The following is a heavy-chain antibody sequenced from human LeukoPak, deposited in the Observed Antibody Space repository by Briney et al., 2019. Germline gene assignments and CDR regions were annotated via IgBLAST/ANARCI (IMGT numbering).Heavy chain of an antibody. CDR2: IYPTGST. J-gene: IGHJ6*03. CDR1: GYSISSGYY. D-gene: IGHD3-3*01. CDR3: ARHVGRITIFGVRNYYMDV. V-gene: IGHV4-38-2*02. Sequence: PSETLSLTCTVSGYSISSGYYWGWIRPPPGKGLEWIGNIYPTGSTYYNPSLKSRVTISVDTSKNQFSLKLSSVTAADTAVYYCARHVGRITIFGVRNYYMDVWGKGTTVTVSS.